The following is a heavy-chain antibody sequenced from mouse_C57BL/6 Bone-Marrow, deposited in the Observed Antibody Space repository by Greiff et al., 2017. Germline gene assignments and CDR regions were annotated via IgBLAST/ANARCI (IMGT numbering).Heavy chain of an antibody. D-gene: IGHD2-2*01. CDR3: TIMVTTGFDY. Sequence: VQLQQSGAELVRPGASVKLSCTASGFNIKDDYMHWVKPRPEQGLEWLGWIDPENGDPEFASKFQGKATITADTSSNTAYPQLSSLTSEDTAVYYCTIMVTTGFDYRGQGTTRTVAS. J-gene: IGHJ2*01. V-gene: IGHV14-4*01. CDR2: IDPENGDP. CDR1: GFNIKDDY.